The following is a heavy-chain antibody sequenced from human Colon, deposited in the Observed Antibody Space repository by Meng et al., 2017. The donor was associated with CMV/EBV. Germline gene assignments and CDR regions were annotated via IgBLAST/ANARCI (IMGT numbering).Heavy chain of an antibody. CDR1: GYTFHDYA. V-gene: IGHV1-18*01. CDR2: INPYNGNT. Sequence: ASVKVSCKASGYTFHDYAISWVRQAPGQGLEWMGWINPYNGNTNYAQRLQGRVTMTADTSSSTAYMELRSLRSDDTAVYYCAKCLLCTATTCPYNWFDPWGQGTLVTVSS. D-gene: IGHD2-8*02. J-gene: IGHJ5*02. CDR3: AKCLLCTATTCPYNWFDP.